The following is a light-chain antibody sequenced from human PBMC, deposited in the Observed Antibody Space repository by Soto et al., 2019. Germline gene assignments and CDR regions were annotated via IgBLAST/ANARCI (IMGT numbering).Light chain of an antibody. V-gene: IGLV1-47*01. CDR3: AAWDDSLSTLYV. CDR1: GSNIGTNY. Sequence: QSELTQPPSASGTPGQRVTISCSGSGSNIGTNYVYWYQQLPGTAPKLLIYRNNQRPSGVPDRFSGSKSGTSASLAISGVRSEDEADYYCAAWDDSLSTLYVFGTGTKVTVL. J-gene: IGLJ1*01. CDR2: RNN.